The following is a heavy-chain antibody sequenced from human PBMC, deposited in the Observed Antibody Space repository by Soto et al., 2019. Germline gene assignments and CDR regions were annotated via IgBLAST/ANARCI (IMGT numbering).Heavy chain of an antibody. V-gene: IGHV3-21*01. D-gene: IGHD6-13*01. CDR2: IISSSSYT. Sequence: PGGSLSLSCASSGFVFSSFDMNWVRQAPGKGLEWVSCIISSSSYTYYADSVKCLFTISRDNAKNSLYLQMNSLRAEDTAVYYCAREAYSSSWLFDPWGQGTLVTVSS. CDR3: AREAYSSSWLFDP. J-gene: IGHJ5*02. CDR1: GFVFSSFD.